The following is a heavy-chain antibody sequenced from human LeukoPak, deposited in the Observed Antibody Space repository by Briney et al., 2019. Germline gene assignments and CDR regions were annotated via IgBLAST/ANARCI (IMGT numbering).Heavy chain of an antibody. J-gene: IGHJ5*01. CDR1: GGPISNYY. CDR3: ARDRCEGYCTSFDS. CDR2: IHSSGST. D-gene: IGHD2-8*01. Sequence: SETLSLTCTVSGGPISNYYWSWIRQPAGKGLEWIGRIHSSGSTNYNPSLKSRVTISVDKSKNQFSLRLSSVIAADTAVYFCARDRCEGYCTSFDSWGQGTLVTVSS. V-gene: IGHV4-4*07.